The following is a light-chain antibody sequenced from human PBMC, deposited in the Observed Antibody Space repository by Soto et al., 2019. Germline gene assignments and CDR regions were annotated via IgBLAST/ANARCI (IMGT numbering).Light chain of an antibody. J-gene: IGLJ3*02. V-gene: IGLV2-14*01. Sequence: QSVLTQPASVSGSPGQSITISCTGGRSDVGSYNAVSWYQQLPGKAPKLMIYEVSNRPSGDSNRFSGSKSGNTASLTISGLQAEDEADYYCSSYTSSNTWVFGGGTKVTVL. CDR1: RSDVGSYNA. CDR3: SSYTSSNTWV. CDR2: EVS.